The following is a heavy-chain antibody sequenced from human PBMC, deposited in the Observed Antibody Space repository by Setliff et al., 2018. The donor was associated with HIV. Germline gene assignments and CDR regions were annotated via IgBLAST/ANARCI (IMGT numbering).Heavy chain of an antibody. J-gene: IGHJ4*02. CDR1: GDFFSSDYY. Sequence: PSETLSLTCTVSGDFFSSDYYWGWIRQSPGKGLEWIGEISRSGSTNYNPSLKSRVIMSLDTSKNHLSLKLRSVTAADTAVYYCARRPYYFDYWGQGTLVTVSS. CDR2: ISRSGST. V-gene: IGHV4-38-2*02. CDR3: ARRPYYFDY.